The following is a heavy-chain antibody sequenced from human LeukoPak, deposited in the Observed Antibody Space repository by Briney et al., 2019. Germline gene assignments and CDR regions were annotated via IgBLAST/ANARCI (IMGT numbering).Heavy chain of an antibody. D-gene: IGHD3-10*01. CDR1: GGSISSSDYY. Sequence: SETLSLTCTVSGGSISSSDYYWDWIRQPPGMGLEYIGSIYYSGSTYYNPSLKSRVTISVDTSKNQFSLKLSSVTAADTAVYYCARFLKPRGGLDPWGQGTLVTVSS. J-gene: IGHJ5*02. CDR2: IYYSGST. CDR3: ARFLKPRGGLDP. V-gene: IGHV4-39*07.